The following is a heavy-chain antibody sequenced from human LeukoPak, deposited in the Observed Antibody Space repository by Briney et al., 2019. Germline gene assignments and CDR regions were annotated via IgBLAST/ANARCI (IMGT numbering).Heavy chain of an antibody. J-gene: IGHJ5*02. Sequence: PGGSLRLSCAASGFIFNNYGLIWVRQAPGKGLERVSAISNDGGGTQYAEFVEGRFTISRDNSKNTLFLQMSSLRAEDTALYYCAKGSSGYFADLWGQGTLVTVSS. D-gene: IGHD3-22*01. CDR2: ISNDGGGT. CDR3: AKGSSGYFADL. V-gene: IGHV3-23*01. CDR1: GFIFNNYG.